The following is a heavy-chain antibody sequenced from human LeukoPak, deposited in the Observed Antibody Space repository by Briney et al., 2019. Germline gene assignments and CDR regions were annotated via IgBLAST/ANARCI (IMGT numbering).Heavy chain of an antibody. V-gene: IGHV3-48*04. Sequence: GGSLRLSCAASGFTFSSYSMNWVRQAPGKGLEWVSYISSSSSTIYCADSVKGRFTISRDNAKNSLYLQMNSLRAEDTAVYYCAREGAVAGTNHWGQGTLVTVSS. D-gene: IGHD6-19*01. J-gene: IGHJ5*02. CDR3: AREGAVAGTNH. CDR1: GFTFSSYS. CDR2: ISSSSSTI.